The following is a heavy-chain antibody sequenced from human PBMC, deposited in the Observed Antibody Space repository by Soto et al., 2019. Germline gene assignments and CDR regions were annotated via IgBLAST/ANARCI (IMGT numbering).Heavy chain of an antibody. V-gene: IGHV3-30*18. Sequence: QVQLVESGGGVVQPGMSLRLSCTASGVTFTNYAMHWVRQAPGKGLEWVADISYHGTENGYADSAKGRFTISRDNSKNTLYVQMSSLRPEDTAVYYCAKDIGGVDTGNYGMDVWGQGTTVIVSS. D-gene: IGHD5-18*01. CDR3: AKDIGGVDTGNYGMDV. CDR1: GVTFTNYA. CDR2: ISYHGTEN. J-gene: IGHJ6*02.